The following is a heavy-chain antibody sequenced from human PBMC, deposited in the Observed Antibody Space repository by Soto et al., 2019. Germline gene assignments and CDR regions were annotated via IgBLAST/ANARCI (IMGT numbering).Heavy chain of an antibody. D-gene: IGHD2-2*01. CDR2: ISAYNGNT. Sequence: ASVKVTCKASGYTFTSYGISWVRQAPGQGLEWMGWISAYNGNTNYAQKLQGRVTMTTDTSTSTAYMELRSLRSDDTAVYYCARDLGYCSSTSCSYSSSKDFDYWGQGTLVTVSS. V-gene: IGHV1-18*01. CDR3: ARDLGYCSSTSCSYSSSKDFDY. CDR1: GYTFTSYG. J-gene: IGHJ4*02.